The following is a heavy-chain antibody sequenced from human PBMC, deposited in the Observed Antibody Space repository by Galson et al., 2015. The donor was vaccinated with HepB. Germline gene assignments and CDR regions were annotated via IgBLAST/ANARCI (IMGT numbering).Heavy chain of an antibody. CDR2: INSDGSST. V-gene: IGHV3-74*01. Sequence: SLRLSCAASGFTFSSYWMHWVRQAPGKGLVWVSRINSDGSSTSYADSVKGRFTISRDNAKNTLYLQMNSLRAEDTAVYYCARGNTGYHLQTSYSGYDLWYSSGWDRYYFDYWGQGTLVTVSS. D-gene: IGHD6-19*01. J-gene: IGHJ4*02. CDR1: GFTFSSYW. CDR3: ARGNTGYHLQTSYSGYDLWYSSGWDRYYFDY.